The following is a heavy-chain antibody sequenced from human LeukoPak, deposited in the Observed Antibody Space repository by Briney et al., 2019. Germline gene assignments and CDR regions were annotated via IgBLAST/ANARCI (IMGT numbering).Heavy chain of an antibody. V-gene: IGHV4-34*01. CDR1: GGSFSGYY. CDR3: ARGRTLAARPDVYYFDY. D-gene: IGHD6-6*01. CDR2: INHSGST. Sequence: SGTLSLTCAVYGGSFSGYYWSWIRQPPGKGLEWIGEINHSGSTNYNPSLKSRVTISVDTSKNQFSLKLSSVTAADTAVYYCARGRTLAARPDVYYFDYWGQGTLVTVSS. J-gene: IGHJ4*02.